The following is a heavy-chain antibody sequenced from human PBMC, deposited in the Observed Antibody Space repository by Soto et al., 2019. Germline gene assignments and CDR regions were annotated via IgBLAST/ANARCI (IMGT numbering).Heavy chain of an antibody. D-gene: IGHD1-26*01. CDR1: GGSINRGDFF. J-gene: IGHJ4*02. CDR2: IYNNGGT. V-gene: IGHV4-31*03. Sequence: SDTLSLTCSLSGGSINRGDFFWNWIRQHPGKGLEWIGCIYNNGGTYFHPSLESRVTISLDKSNSVCSLKLTSVTAADTAVYFCANSPKGYFGLTGFDSWGPGTLVTVSS. CDR3: ANSPKGYFGLTGFDS.